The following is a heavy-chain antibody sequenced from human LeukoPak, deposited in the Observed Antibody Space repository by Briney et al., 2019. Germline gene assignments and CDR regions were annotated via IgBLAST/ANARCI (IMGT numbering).Heavy chain of an antibody. D-gene: IGHD3-22*01. Sequence: GGSPRLSCAASGFTFSSYGMSWVRQAPGKGLEWVSAISGSGGSTYYADSVKGRFTISRDNSKNTLYLQMNSLRAEDTAVYYCAKDSDYYYDSSGYAPDWGQGTLVTVSS. CDR1: GFTFSSYG. J-gene: IGHJ4*02. CDR2: ISGSGGST. CDR3: AKDSDYYYDSSGYAPD. V-gene: IGHV3-23*01.